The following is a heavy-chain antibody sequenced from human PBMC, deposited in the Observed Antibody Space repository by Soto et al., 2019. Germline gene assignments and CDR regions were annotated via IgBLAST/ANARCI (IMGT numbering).Heavy chain of an antibody. Sequence: SETLSLTCTVSGGSISSGDYYWSWIRQPPGKGLEWIGYIYYSGSTYYNPSLKSRVTISVDTSKNQFSLKLSSVTAADTAVYYCARVRWLLLQDWFDPWGQGTLVTVSS. D-gene: IGHD3-22*01. CDR1: GGSISSGDYY. J-gene: IGHJ5*02. V-gene: IGHV4-30-4*01. CDR2: IYYSGST. CDR3: ARVRWLLLQDWFDP.